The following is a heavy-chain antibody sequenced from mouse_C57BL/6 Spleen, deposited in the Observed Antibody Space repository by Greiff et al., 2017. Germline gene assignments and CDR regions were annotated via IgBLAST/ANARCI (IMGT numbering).Heavy chain of an antibody. Sequence: VQLQQSGAELVKPGASVKLSCKASGYTFTGYWIEWVKQRPGHGLEWIGEILPGSGSTNYTEKFKGTATFTADTSSNSAYMQLSSLTTEDSAIYYCERQRRLSAMGYGGQGTSVTVSS. D-gene: IGHD3-2*02. CDR3: ERQRRLSAMGY. CDR1: GYTFTGYW. V-gene: IGHV1-9*01. J-gene: IGHJ4*01. CDR2: ILPGSGST.